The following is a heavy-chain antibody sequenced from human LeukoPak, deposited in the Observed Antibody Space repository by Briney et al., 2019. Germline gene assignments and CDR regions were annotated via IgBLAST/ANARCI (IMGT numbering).Heavy chain of an antibody. CDR2: ISGSGGST. CDR3: ARPHNNWRWYFDL. CDR1: GFTFSSYG. D-gene: IGHD3-3*01. J-gene: IGHJ2*01. V-gene: IGHV3-23*01. Sequence: PGGSLRLSCAASGFTFSSYGMHWVRQAPGKGLEWVSAISGSGGSTYYADSVKGRFTISRDNSKNTLYLQMNSLRAEDTAVYYCARPHNNWRWYFDLWGRGTLVTVSS.